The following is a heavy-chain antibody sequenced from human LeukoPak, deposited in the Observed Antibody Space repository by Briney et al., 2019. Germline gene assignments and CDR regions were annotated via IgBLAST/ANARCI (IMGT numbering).Heavy chain of an antibody. J-gene: IGHJ3*02. Sequence: GGSLRLSCAASGFTFGDYYMSWIRQAPGKGLEWVSYISSSGSTIYYADSVKGRFTISRDNAKNSLYLQMNSLRAEDTAVYYCARAAHYYDSPDAFDIWGQGTMVTVSS. V-gene: IGHV3-11*01. D-gene: IGHD3-22*01. CDR2: ISSSGSTI. CDR1: GFTFGDYY. CDR3: ARAAHYYDSPDAFDI.